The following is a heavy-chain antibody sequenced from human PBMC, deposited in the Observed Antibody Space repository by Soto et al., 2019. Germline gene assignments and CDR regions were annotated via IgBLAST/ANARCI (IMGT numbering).Heavy chain of an antibody. CDR3: ARFRVGLSQPQRVNAFDI. Sequence: GGSLRLSCAASAFTFSNYLMSWVRQTPGRGLEWVANIKQDGSEKYYVDSVKGRFTISRDNAKNSLFLQMNGLRAEDTAVYYCARFRVGLSQPQRVNAFDIWGQGTMVTVSS. CDR2: IKQDGSEK. V-gene: IGHV3-7*01. D-gene: IGHD1-26*01. J-gene: IGHJ3*02. CDR1: AFTFSNYL.